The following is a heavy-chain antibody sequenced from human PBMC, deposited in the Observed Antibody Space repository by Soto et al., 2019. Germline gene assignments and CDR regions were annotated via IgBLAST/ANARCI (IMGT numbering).Heavy chain of an antibody. CDR2: INHSGST. D-gene: IGHD3-10*01. CDR1: GGSFSGHY. Sequence: SETLSLTCAVYGGSFSGHYWRWIRQPPGKGLEWIGEINHSGSTNYNPSLKSRVTISVDTSKNQFSLKLSSVTAADTAVHYCARGRYYYGSGSYSTRSHYYYYYGMDVWGQGTTVTVSS. V-gene: IGHV4-34*01. CDR3: ARGRYYYGSGSYSTRSHYYYYYGMDV. J-gene: IGHJ6*02.